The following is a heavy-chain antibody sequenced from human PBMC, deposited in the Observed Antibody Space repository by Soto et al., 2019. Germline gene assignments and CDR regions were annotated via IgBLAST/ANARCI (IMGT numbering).Heavy chain of an antibody. D-gene: IGHD3-22*01. V-gene: IGHV1-3*01. CDR2: INAGNGNT. J-gene: IGHJ4*02. CDR3: ALNYYDSSGYGY. Sequence: QAPGQRLEWMGWINAGNGNTKYSQKFQGRVTITRDTSASTAYMELSSLRSEDTAVYYCALNYYDSSGYGYWGQGTLVTVSS.